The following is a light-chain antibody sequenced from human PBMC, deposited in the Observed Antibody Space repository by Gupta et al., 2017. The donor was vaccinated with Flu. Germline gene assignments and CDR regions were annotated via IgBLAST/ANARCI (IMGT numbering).Light chain of an antibody. CDR3: HQRRNWPRGGT. CDR2: DAS. V-gene: IGKV3-11*01. Sequence: LSLSPGERATLSCRASQSVSYYLAWYQQKPGQAPRLLIYDASNRATGIPARFSGSGSETDFTLTISSLEPEDFAVYYCHQRRNWPRGGTFGQGTKVEIK. J-gene: IGKJ1*01. CDR1: QSVSYY.